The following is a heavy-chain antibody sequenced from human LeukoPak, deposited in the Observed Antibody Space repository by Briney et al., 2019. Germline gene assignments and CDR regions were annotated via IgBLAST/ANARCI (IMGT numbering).Heavy chain of an antibody. Sequence: SQTLSLTCTVSGGSISSGDYCWSWIRQPAGKGLEWIGRLYTSGSTNYNPSLKSRVTISVDTSKNQFFVKLSSVTAADTAVYYCAREERGGYNWFDPWGQGTLVTVSS. V-gene: IGHV4-61*02. CDR1: GGSISSGDYC. J-gene: IGHJ5*02. D-gene: IGHD1-26*01. CDR2: LYTSGST. CDR3: AREERGGYNWFDP.